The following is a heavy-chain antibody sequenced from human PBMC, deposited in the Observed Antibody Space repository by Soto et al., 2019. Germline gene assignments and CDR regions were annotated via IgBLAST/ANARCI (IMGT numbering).Heavy chain of an antibody. J-gene: IGHJ3*02. D-gene: IGHD3-22*01. CDR2: IIPIFGTA. Sequence: QVQLVQSGAAVKKPGSSVKVSCKASGGTFSSYAISWVRQAPGQGLAWMGGIIPIFGTANYAQKFQGRVTITADESTSTAYMELSSLRSEDPAVYYCARPYGDDSIGSGAFDIWGQGTMVTVAS. CDR1: GGTFSSYA. V-gene: IGHV1-69*01. CDR3: ARPYGDDSIGSGAFDI.